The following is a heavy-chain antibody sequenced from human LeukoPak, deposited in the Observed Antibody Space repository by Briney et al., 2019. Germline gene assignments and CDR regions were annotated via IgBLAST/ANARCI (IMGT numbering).Heavy chain of an antibody. CDR3: ARDPGAFYYDSSGYFDY. V-gene: IGHV4-4*07. CDR2: FYSSVST. D-gene: IGHD3-22*01. CDR1: GGSIRSYY. Sequence: PSETLSLTCTVSGGSIRSYYWSWIRQPAGKGLEWIGRFYSSVSTNYNPSLKSRVTMSVDTSRNQFSLKLSSVTAADTAVYYCARDPGAFYYDSSGYFDYWGQGTLVTVSS. J-gene: IGHJ4*02.